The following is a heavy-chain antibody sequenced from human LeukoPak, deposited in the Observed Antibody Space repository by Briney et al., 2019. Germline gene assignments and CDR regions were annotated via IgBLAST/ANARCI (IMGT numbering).Heavy chain of an antibody. J-gene: IGHJ6*03. V-gene: IGHV1-69*13. CDR2: IIPTFGAA. D-gene: IGHD3-3*01. Sequence: RASVKVSCKASGGTFSSYAISWVRQAPGQGLEWMGGIIPTFGAANYAQKFQGRVTITADESTSTAYMELSSLRSEDTAVYYCAAVGYDFWSGRREYYYYMDVWGKGTTVTVSS. CDR3: AAVGYDFWSGRREYYYYMDV. CDR1: GGTFSSYA.